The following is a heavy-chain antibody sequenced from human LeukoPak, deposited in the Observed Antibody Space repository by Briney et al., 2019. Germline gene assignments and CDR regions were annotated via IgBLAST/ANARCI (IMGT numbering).Heavy chain of an antibody. CDR1: GGSISSGSYY. D-gene: IGHD5-18*01. J-gene: IGHJ6*03. CDR3: ARDRGSEYIYADNPAVPYMDV. CDR2: IYYSGST. Sequence: PSETLSLTCTVSGGSISSGSYYWSWIRQPPGKGLEWIGYIYYSGSTNYNPSLKSRVTISVDTSKNQFSLKLSSVTAADTAVYYCARDRGSEYIYADNPAVPYMDVWGKGTTVTVSS. V-gene: IGHV4-61*01.